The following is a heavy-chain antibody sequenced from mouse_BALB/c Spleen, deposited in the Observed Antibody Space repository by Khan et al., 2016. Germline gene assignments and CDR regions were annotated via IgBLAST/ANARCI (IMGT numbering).Heavy chain of an antibody. V-gene: IGHV1-69*02. CDR3: TRGESTMIRGFAY. D-gene: IGHD2-4*01. CDR1: GYTFTSYW. CDR2: IFPSDSYT. Sequence: QVQLQQPGAELVRPGASVKLSCKASGYTFTSYWINWMKQRPGQGLEWIGNIFPSDSYTNYTQKFKDKATLTVEKSSSTAYMQLSSPTAEDSAIYYSTRGESTMIRGFAYWGQGTLVTVSA. J-gene: IGHJ3*01.